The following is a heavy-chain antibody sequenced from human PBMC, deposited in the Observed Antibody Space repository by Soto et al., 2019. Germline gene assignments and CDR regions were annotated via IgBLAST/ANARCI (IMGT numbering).Heavy chain of an antibody. V-gene: IGHV3-30*18. J-gene: IGHJ6*02. CDR2: ISYDGSDK. Sequence: QVQLVESGGGVVQPGRSLRLSCAASGFTFSNYGMHWVREAPGKGLEWVAVISYDGSDKYYADSVKGRFTISRDNSKNTVFLQMNSLRGEDTAVYYCAKGRAYRSVSVYMDVWGQGTTVTVSS. CDR1: GFTFSNYG. CDR3: AKGRAYRSVSVYMDV. D-gene: IGHD5-18*01.